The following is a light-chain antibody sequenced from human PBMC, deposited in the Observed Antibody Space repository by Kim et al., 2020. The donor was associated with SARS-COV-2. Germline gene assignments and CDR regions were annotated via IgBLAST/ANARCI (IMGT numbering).Light chain of an antibody. V-gene: IGLV10-54*04. CDR3: SSWDRSLAAWV. CDR1: SDNVGNEG. J-gene: IGLJ3*02. CDR2: RSN. Sequence: QTATLTCTGNSDNVGNEGAAWLQQHQGHPPKLLSYRSNNRPSGISARFSASRSGSAASLTITGLQPEDEADYYCSSWDRSLAAWVFGGGTQLTVL.